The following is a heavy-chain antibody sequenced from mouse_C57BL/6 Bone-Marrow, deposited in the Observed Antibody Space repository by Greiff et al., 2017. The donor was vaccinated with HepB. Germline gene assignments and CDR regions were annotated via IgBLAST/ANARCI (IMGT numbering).Heavy chain of an antibody. J-gene: IGHJ2*01. V-gene: IGHV1-81*01. CDR1: GYTFTSYG. Sequence: QVQLQQSGAELARPGASVKLSCKASGYTFTSYGISWVKQRTGQGIEWIGEIYPRSGNTYYNEKFKGKATLTADKSSSTAYMELRSLTSEDSAVYFGARPYSNLDYFDYWGQGTTLTVSS. CDR3: ARPYSNLDYFDY. CDR2: IYPRSGNT. D-gene: IGHD2-5*01.